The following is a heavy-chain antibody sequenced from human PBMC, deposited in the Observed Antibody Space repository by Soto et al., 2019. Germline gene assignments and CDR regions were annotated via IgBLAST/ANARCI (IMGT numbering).Heavy chain of an antibody. V-gene: IGHV4-59*13. Sequence: SETLSLTCTVPGGSISTYYWSWIRQPPGKGLEWIGYIYYSGSTNYNPSLKSRVTISVDTSKNQFSLKLSSVTAADTAVYYCARLKERSLIIDYWGQGTLVTVSS. CDR3: ARLKERSLIIDY. D-gene: IGHD1-26*01. CDR1: GGSISTYY. CDR2: IYYSGST. J-gene: IGHJ4*02.